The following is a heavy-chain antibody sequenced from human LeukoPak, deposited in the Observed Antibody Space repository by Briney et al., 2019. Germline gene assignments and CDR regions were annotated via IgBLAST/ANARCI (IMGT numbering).Heavy chain of an antibody. D-gene: IGHD2-15*01. V-gene: IGHV3-30*04. CDR2: ISYDGSNK. Sequence: GRSLRLSCAASGFTFSSYAMYWVRQAPGKGLEWVAFISYDGSNKYYADSVKGRFTISRDNSKNTLYLQMNSLRAEDTAVYYCAKDLEVAATPPEYYFDYWGQGTLVTVSS. CDR1: GFTFSSYA. J-gene: IGHJ4*02. CDR3: AKDLEVAATPPEYYFDY.